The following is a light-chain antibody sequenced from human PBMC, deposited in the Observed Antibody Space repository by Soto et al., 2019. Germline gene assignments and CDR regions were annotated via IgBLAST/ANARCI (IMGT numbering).Light chain of an antibody. Sequence: QSALTQPTSVSGSSGESITISCTGTSSDVGSYNLVSWYQQHPGKAPKLMIYEGSKRPSGVSNRFSGSKSGNTASLTISGLQAEDEADYYCCSYAGSSTHVVFGGGTKLTV. CDR3: CSYAGSSTHVV. CDR1: SSDVGSYNL. CDR2: EGS. J-gene: IGLJ2*01. V-gene: IGLV2-23*01.